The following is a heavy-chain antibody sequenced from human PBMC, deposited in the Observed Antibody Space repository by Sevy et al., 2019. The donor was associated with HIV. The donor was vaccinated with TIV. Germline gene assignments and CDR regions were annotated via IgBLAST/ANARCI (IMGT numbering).Heavy chain of an antibody. D-gene: IGHD5-18*01. CDR2: ISGGGATI. V-gene: IGHV3-48*01. Sequence: GGSLRLSCAASGFTFSSNSMIWVRQAPGKGLEWISYISGGGATIYYADSVKGRFTISRDNAKKSVYLEMNSLRVEDTAVYYCARDWWDSYGYHWLDPWGQGTLVTVSS. CDR3: ARDWWDSYGYHWLDP. CDR1: GFTFSSNS. J-gene: IGHJ5*02.